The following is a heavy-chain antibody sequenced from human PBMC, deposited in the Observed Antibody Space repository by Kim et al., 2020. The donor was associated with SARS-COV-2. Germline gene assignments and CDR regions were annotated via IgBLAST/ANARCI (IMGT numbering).Heavy chain of an antibody. CDR1: GFRLSDYY. CDR3: ARVGLAEHWYFDP. J-gene: IGHJ2*01. D-gene: IGHD2-21*01. Sequence: GGSLRLSCVASGFRLSDYYMAWIRQAPGKGLEWISYIDIGGTYTNYADSVKGRFTISRDNAKNSLYLQLNSLRAEDTAVYFCARVGLAEHWYFDPWGRGTLVTVSS. CDR2: IDIGGTYT. V-gene: IGHV3-11*06.